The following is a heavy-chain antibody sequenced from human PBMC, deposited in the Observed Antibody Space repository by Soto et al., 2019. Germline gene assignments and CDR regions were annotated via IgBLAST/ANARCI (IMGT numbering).Heavy chain of an antibody. Sequence: QVQLVQSGAEVKKPGSSVKVSCKASGGTFSSYTISWVRQAPGQGLEWMGRIIPILGIANYAQKFQGRVTINADKSTSTAYMELSSLRSEDTAVYYCARDDCSGGSCYPDYWGQGTLVTVSS. CDR3: ARDDCSGGSCYPDY. CDR2: IIPILGIA. CDR1: GGTFSSYT. J-gene: IGHJ4*02. D-gene: IGHD2-15*01. V-gene: IGHV1-69*08.